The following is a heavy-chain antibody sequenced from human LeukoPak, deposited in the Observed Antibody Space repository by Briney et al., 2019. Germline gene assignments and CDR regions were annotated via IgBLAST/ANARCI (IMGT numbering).Heavy chain of an antibody. V-gene: IGHV4-59*08. Sequence: ETLSLTCTVSGGSISSYYWTWIRQPPGKGLEWIGYIYYSGSTNYNPSLKSRVTISVDTSKNQFSLKLSSVTAADTAIYYCARLGDSRSPLYYFDYWGQGTLATVSS. J-gene: IGHJ4*02. CDR3: ARLGDSRSPLYYFDY. CDR1: GGSISSYY. CDR2: IYYSGST. D-gene: IGHD6-13*01.